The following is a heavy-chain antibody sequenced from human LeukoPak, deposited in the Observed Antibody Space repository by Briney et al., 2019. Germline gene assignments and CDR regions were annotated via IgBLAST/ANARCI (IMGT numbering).Heavy chain of an antibody. J-gene: IGHJ4*02. Sequence: GGSLRLSCAASGLTFSIHWMNWVRQAPGKGLECVANINQDGSDKYYVDSVKGRFTISRDNTKNSLYLQMNSLRAEDTAVYYCVGGDFWGQGTLVTVSS. CDR1: GLTFSIHW. V-gene: IGHV3-7*01. CDR3: VGGDF. CDR2: INQDGSDK.